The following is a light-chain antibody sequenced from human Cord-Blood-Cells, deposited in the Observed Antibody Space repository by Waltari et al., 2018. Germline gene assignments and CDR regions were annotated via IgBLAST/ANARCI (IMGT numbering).Light chain of an antibody. CDR1: QSIRSY. J-gene: IGKJ4*01. V-gene: IGKV1-39*01. CDR3: QQSYRTPPT. Sequence: DIQMTQSPSPLSASVADIVTITCRESQSIRSYLNWYQQKPGKAPKLLFYAASSLQSVVPSRFSGSGSGTDFTLTISSLQPEDVATYYCQQSYRTPPTFGGGIKVEIK. CDR2: AAS.